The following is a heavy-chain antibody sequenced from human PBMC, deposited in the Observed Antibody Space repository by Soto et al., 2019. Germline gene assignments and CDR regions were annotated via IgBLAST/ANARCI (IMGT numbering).Heavy chain of an antibody. CDR2: MNPGSGNT. V-gene: IGHV1-8*01. Sequence: QVPLVQSGAEVKKPGASVKVSCKASGYTFTNYEINWVRQASGQGLEWMGWMNPGSGNTGYAHKFQGRVNNNRNISLTTAYKELRHQGSDHTAIYYCARKSASGSLNWFDPWGQGTLVTVSS. CDR1: GYTFTNYE. D-gene: IGHD3-10*01. J-gene: IGHJ5*02. CDR3: ARKSASGSLNWFDP.